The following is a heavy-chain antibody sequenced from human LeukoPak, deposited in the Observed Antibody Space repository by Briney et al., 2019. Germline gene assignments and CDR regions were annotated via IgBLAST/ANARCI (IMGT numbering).Heavy chain of an antibody. Sequence: GGSLRLSCAASGFTVSDNYMSWVRQAPGKGLEWVSVMYSRGDTYYANSVKGRFTFSRDISKNTLYLQMNGLRTEDAAMYYCARDAPQVPAAGVLASWGQGTLVIVSS. CDR2: MYSRGDT. V-gene: IGHV3-53*01. J-gene: IGHJ5*02. CDR3: ARDAPQVPAAGVLAS. D-gene: IGHD6-13*01. CDR1: GFTVSDNY.